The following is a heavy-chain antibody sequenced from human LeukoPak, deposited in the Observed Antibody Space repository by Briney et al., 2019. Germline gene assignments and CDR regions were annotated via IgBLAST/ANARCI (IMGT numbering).Heavy chain of an antibody. D-gene: IGHD1-26*01. CDR2: IYSGGSI. V-gene: IGHV3-53*05. CDR1: GLIVSSNY. CDR3: AKDRSGSYSQGLDY. J-gene: IGHJ4*02. Sequence: GGSLRLSCAASGLIVSSNYMTWVRQAPGKGLEWVSVIYSGGSIYYADSVKGRFTISRDNSKNTLYLQMNSLTAEDTAVYYRAKDRSGSYSQGLDYWGQGTLVTVSS.